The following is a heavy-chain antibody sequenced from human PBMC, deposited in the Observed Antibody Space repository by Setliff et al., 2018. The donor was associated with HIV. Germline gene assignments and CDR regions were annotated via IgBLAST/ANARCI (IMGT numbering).Heavy chain of an antibody. J-gene: IGHJ6*02. CDR3: ARVAGGRPGNYYYAMAV. CDR2: ISTGNENT. CDR1: GYTFSQYA. V-gene: IGHV1-3*04. D-gene: IGHD1-26*01. Sequence: GASVKVSCKASGYTFSQYALHWVRQAPGQRLEWMGWISTGNENTRYSQKFQGRVSIIRDTSANTAYMELTNLRSDDSAIYYCARVAGGRPGNYYYAMAVWGQVTTVTVSS.